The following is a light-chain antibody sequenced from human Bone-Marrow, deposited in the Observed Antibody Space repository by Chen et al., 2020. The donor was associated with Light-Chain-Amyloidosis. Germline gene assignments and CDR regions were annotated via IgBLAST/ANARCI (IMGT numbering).Light chain of an antibody. CDR2: EVT. J-gene: IGLJ1*01. CDR1: SSDVGGDNH. Sequence: QSALTPPASVSGSPGQSITISCTGTSSDVGGDNHVSWYQQHPDKAPKLMIYEVTTRPSWVPDRFSGSKSDNTASRTISVLQTEDEADYFCRSYTITNTLVFGSGTRVTVL. V-gene: IGLV2-14*01. CDR3: RSYTITNTLV.